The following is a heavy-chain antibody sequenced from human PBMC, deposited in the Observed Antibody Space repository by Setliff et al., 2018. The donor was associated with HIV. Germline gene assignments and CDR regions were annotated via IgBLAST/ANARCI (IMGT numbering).Heavy chain of an antibody. V-gene: IGHV4-61*02. CDR2: IYHSGNT. Sequence: PSETLSLTCTVSGDSISSDNYYWSWIRQPAGKGLEWIGSIYHSGNTYYNPSLKSRVTISVDTSKNQFSLKLSSVTAADTAVYYCASLTTDRFLEWLFVYWGQGTLVTVSS. J-gene: IGHJ4*02. D-gene: IGHD3-3*01. CDR1: GDSISSDNYY. CDR3: ASLTTDRFLEWLFVY.